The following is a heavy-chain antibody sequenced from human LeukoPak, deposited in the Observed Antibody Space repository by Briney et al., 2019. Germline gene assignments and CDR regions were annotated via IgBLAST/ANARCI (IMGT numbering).Heavy chain of an antibody. CDR3: ANAGYSSGWYVGYYFDY. D-gene: IGHD6-19*01. Sequence: PGGSLRLSCAASEFTFSSYAMSWVRQAPGKGLEWVSAISGSGGSTYYADSVKGRFTISRDNSKNTLYLQMNSLRAEDTAVYYCANAGYSSGWYVGYYFDYWGQGTLVTVSS. CDR1: EFTFSSYA. V-gene: IGHV3-23*01. CDR2: ISGSGGST. J-gene: IGHJ4*02.